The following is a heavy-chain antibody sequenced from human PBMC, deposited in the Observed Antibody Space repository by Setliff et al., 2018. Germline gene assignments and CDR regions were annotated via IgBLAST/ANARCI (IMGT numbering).Heavy chain of an antibody. CDR1: GYTFTNYD. CDR3: ARGSRFGTIVYRGDYYLDV. D-gene: IGHD3-10*01. V-gene: IGHV1-8*01. Sequence: ASVKVSCKASGYTFTNYDINWVRQATGQGLEWIGWMNPNSGNTGYAQKFQGRVTMTRDTAISTAYMELGSLRSEDTAIYYCARGSRFGTIVYRGDYYLDVWGKGTTVTVSS. J-gene: IGHJ6*03. CDR2: MNPNSGNT.